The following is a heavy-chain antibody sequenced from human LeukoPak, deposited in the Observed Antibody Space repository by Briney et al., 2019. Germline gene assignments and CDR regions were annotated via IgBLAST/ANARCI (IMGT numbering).Heavy chain of an antibody. J-gene: IGHJ4*02. Sequence: GRSLRLSCAASGFTFSNYAIHWVRQAPGKGLEWVAVISYDGSYKSYADSVKGRFTISRDNSKNTLYLQMNSLRADDTAVYYCARARGPWGQGTLVTVSS. D-gene: IGHD3-10*01. CDR2: ISYDGSYK. V-gene: IGHV3-30-3*01. CDR3: ARARGP. CDR1: GFTFSNYA.